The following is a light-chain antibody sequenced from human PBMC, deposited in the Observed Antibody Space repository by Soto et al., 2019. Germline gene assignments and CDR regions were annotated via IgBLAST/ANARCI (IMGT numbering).Light chain of an antibody. Sequence: EIVMTQSPATLSVSPWERVTLSCRASQSVSTNLAWYQQKPGQAPRLLIYDASTRATGIPARFSGSGSGTEFTLTISTLHSEFFAFYYCQKNKNWPPFYTLAQGTKLEIK. V-gene: IGKV3-15*01. CDR3: QKNKNWPPFYT. CDR1: QSVSTN. J-gene: IGKJ2*01. CDR2: DAS.